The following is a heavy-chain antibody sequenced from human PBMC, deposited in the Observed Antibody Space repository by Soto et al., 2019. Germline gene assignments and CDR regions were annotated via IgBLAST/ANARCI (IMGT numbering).Heavy chain of an antibody. D-gene: IGHD1-26*01. CDR2: IYYSGST. CDR1: GGSISSSSYY. V-gene: IGHV4-39*01. Sequence: SETLSLTCTVSGGSISSSSYYWGWIRQPPGKGLEWIGSIYYSGSTYYNPSLKSRVTISVDTSKNQFSLKLSSVTAADTAVYYCARGPGMIYYYYYYMDVWGKGTTVT. J-gene: IGHJ6*03. CDR3: ARGPGMIYYYYYYMDV.